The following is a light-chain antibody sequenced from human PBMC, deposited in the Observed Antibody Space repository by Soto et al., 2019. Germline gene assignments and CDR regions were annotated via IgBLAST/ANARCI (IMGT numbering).Light chain of an antibody. V-gene: IGKV3-20*01. CDR1: QSVSSNY. CDR3: QQYVRSPYT. CDR2: GAS. J-gene: IGKJ2*01. Sequence: EIVLTQSPGTLSLPPGERATLSCRASQSVSSNYLAWYQQKPGQSPRLLIYGASGSATGIPDRFSGSGSGADFTLTISRLEPEDFAVYYCQQYVRSPYTFGEGTKLEIK.